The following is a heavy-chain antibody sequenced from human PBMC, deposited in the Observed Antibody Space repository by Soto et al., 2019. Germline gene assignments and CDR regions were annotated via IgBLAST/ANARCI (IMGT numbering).Heavy chain of an antibody. D-gene: IGHD6-19*01. CDR1: GGTFSRYA. V-gene: IGHV1-69*12. Sequence: QVQLVQSGAEVKKPGSSVKVSCKASGGTFSRYAISWVRQAPGQGLEWMGGITPMFGTANYAQKFQGRVTITADDSTSTDHMERMRLSSEDTAVYYCAQTLGSAVAGPGRFDLWGRGTLVIVSS. CDR3: AQTLGSAVAGPGRFDL. J-gene: IGHJ2*01. CDR2: ITPMFGTA.